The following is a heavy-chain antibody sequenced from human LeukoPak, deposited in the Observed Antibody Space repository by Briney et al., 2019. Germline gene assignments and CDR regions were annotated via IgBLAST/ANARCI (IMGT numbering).Heavy chain of an antibody. CDR2: ISYDGSNK. V-gene: IGHV3-30*18. J-gene: IGHJ4*02. CDR1: GFTFSSYG. Sequence: TGGSLRLSCAASGFTFSSYGMHWVRQAPGKGLEWVAVISYDGSNKYYADSVKGRFTISRDNSKNTLYLQMNSLRAEDTAVYYCAKTGTPWYYFDYWGQGTLVTVSS. D-gene: IGHD6-13*01. CDR3: AKTGTPWYYFDY.